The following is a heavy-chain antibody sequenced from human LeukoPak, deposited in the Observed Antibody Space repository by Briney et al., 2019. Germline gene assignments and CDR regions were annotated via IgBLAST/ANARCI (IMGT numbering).Heavy chain of an antibody. D-gene: IGHD6-13*01. CDR1: GFTFDDYA. CDR3: AISRSSWYTDY. J-gene: IGHJ4*02. CDR2: ISWNSGSI. Sequence: SGGSLRLSCAASGFTFDDYAMHWVRQAPWKGLEWVSGISWNSGSIGYADSVKGRFTISRDNAKNSLYLQMNSLRAEDTALYYCAISRSSWYTDYWGQGTLVTVSS. V-gene: IGHV3-9*01.